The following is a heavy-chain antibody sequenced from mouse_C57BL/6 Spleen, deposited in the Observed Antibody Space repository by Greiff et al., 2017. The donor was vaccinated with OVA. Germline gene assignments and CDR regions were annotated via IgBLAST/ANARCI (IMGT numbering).Heavy chain of an antibody. V-gene: IGHV1-67*01. CDR3: DITTVVADYLDY. J-gene: IGHJ2*01. CDR2: IRTYYGDA. Sequence: VQLQQSGPALVRPGVSVKISCKGSGSTFTDYAMHWVKQSHAKSLEWIGVIRTYYGDASSNQKFMDKATMTVDKSSSTAYMELARLTSEDSAVYYCDITTVVADYLDYWGQGTTLT. CDR1: GSTFTDYA. D-gene: IGHD1-1*01.